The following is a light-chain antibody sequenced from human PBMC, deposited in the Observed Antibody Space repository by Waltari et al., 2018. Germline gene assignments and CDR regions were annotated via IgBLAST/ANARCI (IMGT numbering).Light chain of an antibody. CDR3: QQSYSNPPWT. J-gene: IGKJ1*01. Sequence: DIQMTQSPSSLSASVGDRVTITCRASQGISNSLAWYQQKPGTAPKLLLYAASRLESGVPSRFIGSGSGTDYTLTISSLQPEDFATYYCQQSYSNPPWTFGQGTKVEIK. CDR2: AAS. CDR1: QGISNS. V-gene: IGKV1-NL1*01.